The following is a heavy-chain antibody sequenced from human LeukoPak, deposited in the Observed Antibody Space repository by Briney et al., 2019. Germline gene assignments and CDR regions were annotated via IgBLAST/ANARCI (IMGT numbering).Heavy chain of an antibody. J-gene: IGHJ3*02. D-gene: IGHD3-10*01. CDR1: GYTFTGYY. CDR2: INPNSGAT. V-gene: IGHV1-2*02. Sequence: ASVKVSCKTSGYTFTGYYIHWVRQAPGQGLEWMGWINPNSGATIYAQKFQGRVTMTRDTSIHTAYMELSSLRSEDTAVYYCARVQGWFGDDAFDIWGQGTMVTVSS. CDR3: ARVQGWFGDDAFDI.